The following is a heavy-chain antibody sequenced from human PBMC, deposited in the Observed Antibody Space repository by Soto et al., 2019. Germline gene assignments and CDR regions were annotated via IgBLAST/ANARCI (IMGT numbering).Heavy chain of an antibody. J-gene: IGHJ5*02. CDR2: IYYSGST. V-gene: IGHV4-61*01. Sequence: QVQLQESGPGLVKPSETLSLTCTVSGSSVSSGSYYWSWIRQPPGKGLEWIGYIYYSGSTNYNPSLKSRVTISVDTSKNQSSLKLSSVTAADTAVYYCARDRGCSGGSCYSPNWFDPWGQGTLVTVSS. D-gene: IGHD2-15*01. CDR1: GSSVSSGSYY. CDR3: ARDRGCSGGSCYSPNWFDP.